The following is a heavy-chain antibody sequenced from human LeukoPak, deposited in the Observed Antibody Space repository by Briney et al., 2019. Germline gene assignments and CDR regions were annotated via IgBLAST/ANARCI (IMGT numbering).Heavy chain of an antibody. Sequence: PSETLSLTCTVSGYSISSGYYWGWIRQPPGKGLEWIGSIYHSGSTYYNPSLKSRVTISVDTSKNQFSLKLSSVTAADTAVYYCAKLGRGLYDAFDIWGQGTMVTVSS. CDR3: AKLGRGLYDAFDI. CDR1: GYSISSGYY. D-gene: IGHD3-3*01. J-gene: IGHJ3*02. CDR2: IYHSGST. V-gene: IGHV4-38-2*02.